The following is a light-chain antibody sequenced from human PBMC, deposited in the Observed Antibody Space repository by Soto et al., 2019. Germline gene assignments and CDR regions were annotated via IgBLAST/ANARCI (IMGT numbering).Light chain of an antibody. Sequence: EIVMTQSPATLSVSPGESATLSCRARQNINSDLAWYVQKPGQAPRPVIYGASTWGSDVPPRFTGSGSGTEVTLPIGGLPFEDFAVYYWQQYKSLPITFGEGTQL. CDR3: QQYKSLPIT. CDR1: QNINSD. V-gene: IGKV3D-15*01. J-gene: IGKJ5*01. CDR2: GAS.